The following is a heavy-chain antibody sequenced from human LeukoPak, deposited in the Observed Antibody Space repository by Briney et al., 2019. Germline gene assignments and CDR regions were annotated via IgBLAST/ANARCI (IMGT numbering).Heavy chain of an antibody. CDR2: ISGSGGST. J-gene: IGHJ3*02. Sequence: GGSLRLSCAASGFTFSSYAMSWVRQAPGKGLEWVSAISGSGGSTYYADSVKGRFTISRDNSKSTLYLQMSSLRAEDTAVYYCAKDLSEGDSSGFYYWTAFDIWGQGTMVTVSS. CDR3: AKDLSEGDSSGFYYWTAFDI. CDR1: GFTFSSYA. D-gene: IGHD3-22*01. V-gene: IGHV3-23*01.